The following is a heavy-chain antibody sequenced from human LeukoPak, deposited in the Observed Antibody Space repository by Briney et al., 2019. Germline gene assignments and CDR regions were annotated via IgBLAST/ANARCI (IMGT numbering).Heavy chain of an antibody. CDR3: AREQTADPDYGSGFDNWFDP. D-gene: IGHD3-10*01. CDR1: GGSISSYY. J-gene: IGHJ5*02. V-gene: IGHV4-59*01. CDR2: IYYSGST. Sequence: SETLPLTCTVSGGSISSYYWSWIRQPPGKGLEWIGYIYYSGSTNYNPSLKSRVTISVDTSKNQFSLKLSSVTAADTAVYYCAREQTADPDYGSGFDNWFDPWGQGTLVTVTS.